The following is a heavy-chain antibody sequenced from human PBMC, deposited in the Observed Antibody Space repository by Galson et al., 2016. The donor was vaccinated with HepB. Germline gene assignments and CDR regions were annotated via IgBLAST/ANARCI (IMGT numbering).Heavy chain of an antibody. V-gene: IGHV4-59*01. CDR1: GGSIRSYF. D-gene: IGHD2-15*01. Sequence: SETLSLTCSVSGGSIRSYFWTWIRQPPGKGLEWIGYISYSGSTHYNPALKSRVTISVDTSKNQFSLKLSSVTAADTAVYYCARSRGGGARVPFDYWGQGTLVTVSS. CDR3: ARSRGGGARVPFDY. J-gene: IGHJ4*02. CDR2: ISYSGST.